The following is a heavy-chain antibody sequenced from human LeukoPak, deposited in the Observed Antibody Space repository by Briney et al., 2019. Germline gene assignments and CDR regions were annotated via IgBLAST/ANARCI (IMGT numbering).Heavy chain of an antibody. CDR2: ISGSGGST. V-gene: IGHV3-23*01. J-gene: IGHJ4*02. Sequence: GGSLRLSCAASGFTSSSYAMSWVRQVPGKGLEWVSAISGSGGSTYYADSVKGRFTISRDNSKNTLYLQMNSLGAEDTAVYYCAKEYLSGFDYWGQGTLVTVSS. D-gene: IGHD3-10*01. CDR3: AKEYLSGFDY. CDR1: GFTSSSYA.